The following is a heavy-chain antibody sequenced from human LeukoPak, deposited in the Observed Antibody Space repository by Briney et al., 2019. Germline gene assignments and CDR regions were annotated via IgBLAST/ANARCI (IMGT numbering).Heavy chain of an antibody. J-gene: IGHJ4*02. Sequence: PGGSLRLSCAASGFTFSSHGMNWVRQAPGKGLEWVSGIRGDGVTTYYADSVKGRFTISRDNSKNTLYLQMNSLRAEDTAVYYCAKDFIAADIYGFDYWGQGTLVTVSS. CDR1: GFTFSSHG. D-gene: IGHD6-25*01. CDR3: AKDFIAADIYGFDY. V-gene: IGHV3-23*01. CDR2: IRGDGVTT.